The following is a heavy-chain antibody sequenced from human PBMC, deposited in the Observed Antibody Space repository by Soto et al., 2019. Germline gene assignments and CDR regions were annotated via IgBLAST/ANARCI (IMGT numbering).Heavy chain of an antibody. Sequence: SETLSLTCTVSGGSISSGGYYWSWIRQHPGKGLEWIGYIYYSGSTYYNPSLKSRVTISVDTSKNQFSLKLSSVTAADTAVYYCARVRVVAATPFDPRGQGTLVTVSS. CDR2: IYYSGST. CDR3: ARVRVVAATPFDP. V-gene: IGHV4-31*03. J-gene: IGHJ5*02. CDR1: GGSISSGGYY. D-gene: IGHD2-15*01.